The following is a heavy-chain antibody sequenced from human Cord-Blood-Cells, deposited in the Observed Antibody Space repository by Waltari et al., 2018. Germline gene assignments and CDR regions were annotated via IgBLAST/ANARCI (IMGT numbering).Heavy chain of an antibody. D-gene: IGHD2-2*01. CDR1: GGSFSGYS. CDR2: INHSGST. J-gene: IGHJ5*02. V-gene: IGHV4-34*01. CDR3: ARDRARVVPAARRGIGNWFDP. Sequence: VQLQPWGAGLLKPSETLSLTCAVYGGSFSGYSWSWIRQPPGKGREWIGEINHSGSTNYNPSLKSRVTISVDTSKNQFSLKLSSVTAADTAVYYCARDRARVVPAARRGIGNWFDPWGQGTLVTVSS.